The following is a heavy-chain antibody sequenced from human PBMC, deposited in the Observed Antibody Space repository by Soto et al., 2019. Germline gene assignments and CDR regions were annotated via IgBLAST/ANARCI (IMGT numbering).Heavy chain of an antibody. V-gene: IGHV4-59*01. D-gene: IGHD6-19*01. CDR3: ARLDQWLGGSNDY. J-gene: IGHJ4*02. CDR2: IYYSGST. Sequence: SETLSLTCTVSGGSISSYYWSWIRQPPGKGLEWIGYIYYSGSTNYNPSLKSRVTISVDTSKNQFSLKLSSVTAADTAVYYCARLDQWLGGSNDYWGQGTLVTVSS. CDR1: GGSISSYY.